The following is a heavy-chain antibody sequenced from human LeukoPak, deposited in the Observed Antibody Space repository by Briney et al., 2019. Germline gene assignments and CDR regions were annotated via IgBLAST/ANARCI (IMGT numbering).Heavy chain of an antibody. J-gene: IGHJ6*02. V-gene: IGHV3-21*01. Sequence: GGSLRLSCAASGFTFSSYSMNWVRQAPGKGLEWVSSISSSSSYIYYADSVKGRFTISRDNAKNSLYLQMNSLRAEDTAVYYCARYKALGATRMDVWGQGTTVTVSS. CDR3: ARYKALGATRMDV. CDR2: ISSSSSYI. D-gene: IGHD1-26*01. CDR1: GFTFSSYS.